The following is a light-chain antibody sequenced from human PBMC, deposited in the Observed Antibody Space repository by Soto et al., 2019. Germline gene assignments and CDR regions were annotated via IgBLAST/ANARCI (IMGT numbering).Light chain of an antibody. Sequence: DIQMTQPPSTLSASVGDRITISCRSSQSISVWLAWYQQKAGKAPNLLIYKASRLESGVPSRFSGSRSETEFTLTISSLQPDDFATYYCQQLSLYPLTFDGGTNVDI. V-gene: IGKV1-5*03. CDR1: QSISVW. J-gene: IGKJ4*01. CDR2: KAS. CDR3: QQLSLYPLT.